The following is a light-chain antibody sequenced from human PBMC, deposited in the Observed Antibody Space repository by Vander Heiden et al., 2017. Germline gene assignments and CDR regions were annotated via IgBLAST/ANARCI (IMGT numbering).Light chain of an antibody. J-gene: IGLJ3*02. Sequence: QSALTQPASVSGSPGQSITISCTGTSSDVGGYNYVSWYQKHPGKAPKVLTYDVSDRPSGVSNRFSGSKSGNTASLTISGLQAEDEADYYCSSYTSSGTLVFGGGTKLTVL. CDR1: SSDVGGYNY. V-gene: IGLV2-14*03. CDR3: SSYTSSGTLV. CDR2: DVS.